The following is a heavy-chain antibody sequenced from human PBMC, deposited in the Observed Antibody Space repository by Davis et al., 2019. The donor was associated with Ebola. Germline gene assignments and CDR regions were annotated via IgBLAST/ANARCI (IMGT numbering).Heavy chain of an antibody. CDR3: ARGPSTVNFDY. D-gene: IGHD5/OR15-5a*01. J-gene: IGHJ4*02. CDR1: GGSFSGYY. V-gene: IGHV4-34*01. Sequence: MPSETLSLTCAVYGGSFSGYYWSWIRQPPGKGLEWIGEINHSGSTNYNPSLKSRVTISVDTSKNQFSLKLSSVTVADTAVYYCARGPSTVNFDYWGQGTLVTVSS. CDR2: INHSGST.